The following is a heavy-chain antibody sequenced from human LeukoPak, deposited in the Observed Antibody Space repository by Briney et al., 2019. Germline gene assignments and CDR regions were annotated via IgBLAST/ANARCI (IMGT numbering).Heavy chain of an antibody. V-gene: IGHV3-74*01. CDR1: GSTFSSYA. CDR2: INSDGSWT. Sequence: GGSLRLSCAASGSTFSSYAMSWVRQAPGKGLVWVSHINSDGSWTSYADSVKGRFTISKDNAKNTVYLQMNSLRAEDTAVYYCVSFYETYWGRGTLVTVSS. CDR3: VSFYETY. J-gene: IGHJ4*02. D-gene: IGHD2/OR15-2a*01.